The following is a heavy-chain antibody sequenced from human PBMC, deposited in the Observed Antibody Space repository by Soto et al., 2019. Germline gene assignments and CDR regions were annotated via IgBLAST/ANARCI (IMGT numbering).Heavy chain of an antibody. Sequence: ETLSLTCTVSGGSISSYYWNWIRQPPGKGLEWIAYIYHSGDTDYNPSLKSRVSISIDTSKNQFSLNLGSVTAADTAVYYCARGYYYGSSVFTFDYWGQGALVTVSS. J-gene: IGHJ4*02. D-gene: IGHD3-22*01. V-gene: IGHV4-59*12. CDR2: IYHSGDT. CDR1: GGSISSYY. CDR3: ARGYYYGSSVFTFDY.